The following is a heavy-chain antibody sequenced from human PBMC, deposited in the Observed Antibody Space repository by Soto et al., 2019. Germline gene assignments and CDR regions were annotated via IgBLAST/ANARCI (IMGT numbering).Heavy chain of an antibody. CDR3: ARHYCSSTSCYPVYYYYYGMDV. CDR1: GYSFTSYW. V-gene: IGHV5-51*01. CDR2: IYPGDSDT. Sequence: PGESLKISCKGSGYSFTSYWIGWVRQMPGKGLEWMGIIYPGDSDTRYSPSFQGQVTISADKSISTAYLQWSSLKASDTAMYYCARHYCSSTSCYPVYYYYYGMDVWGQGNTVTVSS. D-gene: IGHD2-2*01. J-gene: IGHJ6*02.